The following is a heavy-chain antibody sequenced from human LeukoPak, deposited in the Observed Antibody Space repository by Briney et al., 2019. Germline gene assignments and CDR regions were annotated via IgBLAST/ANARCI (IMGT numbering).Heavy chain of an antibody. CDR2: IKSKTDGGTT. J-gene: IGHJ6*03. V-gene: IGHV3-15*01. CDR3: TTIPVGGSTSCYGCMDV. CDR1: GCTFSNAW. Sequence: GGSLRLSCAASGCTFSNAWMSWVRQAPGKGLEWVGRIKSKTDGGTTDYAAAVKGRFTISRDDSKNTLYLQMNSLKTEDTAVYYCTTIPVGGSTSCYGCMDVWGKGTTVTVSS. D-gene: IGHD2-2*01.